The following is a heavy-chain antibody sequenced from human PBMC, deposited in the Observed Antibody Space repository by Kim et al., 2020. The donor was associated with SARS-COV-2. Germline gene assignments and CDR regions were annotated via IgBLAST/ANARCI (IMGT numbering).Heavy chain of an antibody. J-gene: IGHJ3*02. CDR1: GYTFTSYG. Sequence: ASVKVSCKASGYTFTSYGISWVRQAPGQGLEWMGWISAYNGNTNYAQKLQGRVTMTTDTSTSTAYMELRSLRSDDTAVYYCASGRGTVTHYDAFDIWGQGTMVTVSS. D-gene: IGHD4-17*01. V-gene: IGHV1-18*01. CDR3: ASGRGTVTHYDAFDI. CDR2: ISAYNGNT.